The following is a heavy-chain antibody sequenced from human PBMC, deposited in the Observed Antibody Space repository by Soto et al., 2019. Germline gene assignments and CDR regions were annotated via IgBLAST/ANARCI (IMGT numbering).Heavy chain of an antibody. Sequence: QLQLQESGPGLVKPSETLSLTCTVSNGSISSAIYYWGWIRQPPGKGLEWIGSIYHSGSTYYNPSLQGRVTISVDTSKNQFSLKLSSVTAADTAGYFCAGRSSLSSVQVYFGEISNYNWFDPWGQGTLVTVSS. CDR2: IYHSGST. CDR1: NGSISSAIYY. CDR3: AGRSSLSSVQVYFGEISNYNWFDP. V-gene: IGHV4-39*01. D-gene: IGHD3-10*01. J-gene: IGHJ5*02.